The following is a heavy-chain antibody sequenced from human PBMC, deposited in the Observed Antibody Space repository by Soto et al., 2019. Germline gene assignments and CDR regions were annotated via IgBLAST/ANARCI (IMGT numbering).Heavy chain of an antibody. CDR2: IYHSGST. CDR1: GGSISSGGYS. V-gene: IGHV4-30-2*01. CDR3: ASAGGLGAVAAYY. J-gene: IGHJ4*02. Sequence: QLQLQESGSGLVKPSQTLSLTCAVSGGSISSGGYSWSWIRQPPGKGLEWIGYIYHSGSTYYNPSLKSRVTLSVDRSKNQFSLKLSSVTAADTAVYYCASAGGLGAVAAYYWGQGTLVTVSS. D-gene: IGHD6-19*01.